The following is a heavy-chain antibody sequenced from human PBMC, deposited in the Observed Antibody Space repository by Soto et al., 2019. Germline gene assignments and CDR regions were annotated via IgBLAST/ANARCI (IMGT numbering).Heavy chain of an antibody. CDR3: AKDRYGDYGGIDY. V-gene: IGHV3-53*01. CDR2: IYSGGST. Sequence: EGSLRLSCAGSGLTVSSNYMSWVRQAPGKGLEWVSVIYSGGSTYYADSVKGRFTISRDTSKNTLFLQMNSLRAEDTAVYYCAKDRYGDYGGIDYWGQGTMVTVSA. J-gene: IGHJ4*02. CDR1: GLTVSSNY. D-gene: IGHD4-17*01.